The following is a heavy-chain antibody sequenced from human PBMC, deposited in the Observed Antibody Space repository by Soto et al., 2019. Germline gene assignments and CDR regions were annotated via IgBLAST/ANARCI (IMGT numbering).Heavy chain of an antibody. Sequence: SETLSLTCTVSGGSISSYYWSWIRQPPGKGLEWIGYIYYSGSTNYNPSLKSRVTISVDTSKNQFSLKLSSVTAADTAVYYCARDYGDYVDYWGQGTLVTVSS. J-gene: IGHJ4*02. V-gene: IGHV4-59*01. D-gene: IGHD4-17*01. CDR1: GGSISSYY. CDR3: ARDYGDYVDY. CDR2: IYYSGST.